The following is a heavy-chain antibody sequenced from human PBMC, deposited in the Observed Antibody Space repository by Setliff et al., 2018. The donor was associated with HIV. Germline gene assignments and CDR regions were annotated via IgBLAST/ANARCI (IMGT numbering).Heavy chain of an antibody. CDR3: ARFGPLRYFDH. Sequence: ASVKVSCKTSGFIFTNYAVHWVRQAPGQGLEWMGWINAGNGDTRYSQKFQGSVTFTRDTSASTAYMEVTGLRSEDTAVHYCARFGPLRYFDHWGQGTLVTVSS. CDR2: INAGNGDT. J-gene: IGHJ4*02. V-gene: IGHV1-3*01. CDR1: GFIFTNYA. D-gene: IGHD4-17*01.